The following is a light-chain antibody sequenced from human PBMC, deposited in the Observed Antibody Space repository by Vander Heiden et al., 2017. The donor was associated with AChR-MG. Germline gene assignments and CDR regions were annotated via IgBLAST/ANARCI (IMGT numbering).Light chain of an antibody. CDR3: QTYDSVVKGGV. CDR1: NSNIGAPYD. Sequence: QSILTQPPSVSGAPGQRVSISCTGSNSNIGAPYDVHWYQQPPGTAPRLLIYGNKIRPSGVPARFSASKSGTSASLAITGLQTEDEADYYCQTYDSVVKGGVFGGGTKLTVL. J-gene: IGLJ3*02. V-gene: IGLV1-40*01. CDR2: GNK.